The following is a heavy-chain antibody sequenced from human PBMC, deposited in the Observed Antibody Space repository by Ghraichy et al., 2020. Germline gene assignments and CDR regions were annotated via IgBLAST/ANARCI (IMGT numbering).Heavy chain of an antibody. CDR3: AKAVPFSYDSSGYYNRHFDC. V-gene: IGHV3-23*01. D-gene: IGHD3-22*01. J-gene: IGHJ4*02. CDR1: GITFSSHA. Sequence: GGFLRLSCAASGITFSSHAMSWVRQAPGKGLEWVSAISGGGGSTYYADSVKGRFSISRDNIKNTLFLQMNSLRGEDTAIYYCAKAVPFSYDSSGYYNRHFDCWGQGTLVTVSS. CDR2: ISGGGGST.